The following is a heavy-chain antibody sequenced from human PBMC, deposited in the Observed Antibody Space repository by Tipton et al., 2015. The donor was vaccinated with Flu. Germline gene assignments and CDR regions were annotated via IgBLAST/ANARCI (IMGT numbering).Heavy chain of an antibody. Sequence: SLRLSCVASGFTFSSYDMHWVRQATGKGLEWVSAINTGGTTFYPDSVKGRFTISRENAENSLYLQLNSLRAGDTAVYYCARAGNNYYGMDVWGQGTTVTVPS. CDR1: GFTFSSYD. V-gene: IGHV3-13*01. CDR3: ARAGNNYYGMDV. CDR2: INTGGTT. J-gene: IGHJ6*02. D-gene: IGHD1/OR15-1a*01.